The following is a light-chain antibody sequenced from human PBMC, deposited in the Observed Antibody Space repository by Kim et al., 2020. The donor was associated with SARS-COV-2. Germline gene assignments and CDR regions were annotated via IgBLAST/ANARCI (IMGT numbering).Light chain of an antibody. J-gene: IGLJ2*01. Sequence: GAWGQTVRITCQGASLRSYYASWYQQKPGQAPILVIYGKNNRPSGIPDRFSGSSSGNTDSLTITGTQAGDEADYYCNSRDSNDNVVFGGGTQLTVL. CDR1: SLRSYY. CDR3: NSRDSNDNVV. V-gene: IGLV3-19*01. CDR2: GKN.